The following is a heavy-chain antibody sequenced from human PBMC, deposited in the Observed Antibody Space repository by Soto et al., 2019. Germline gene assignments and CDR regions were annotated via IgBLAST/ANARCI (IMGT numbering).Heavy chain of an antibody. Sequence: TLSLTCAVSGGSISSGGYSWSWIRQPPGKGLEWIGYIYHSGSTNYNPSLKSRVTISVVRSKNQFSLKLSSVTPADTAVYYWATVTIYLVSGGFTGGDAFSIWGEATMVTVPS. CDR2: IYHSGST. CDR3: ATVTIYLVSGGFTGGDAFSI. D-gene: IGHD2-15*01. CDR1: GGSISSGGYS. V-gene: IGHV4-30-2*01. J-gene: IGHJ3*02.